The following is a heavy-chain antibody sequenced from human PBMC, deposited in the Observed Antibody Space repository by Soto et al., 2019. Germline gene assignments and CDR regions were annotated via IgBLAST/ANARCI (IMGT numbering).Heavy chain of an antibody. CDR2: ISTYNGDT. CDR3: AREGVAPYYYYGMDV. CDR1: GYTFTRSG. J-gene: IGHJ6*02. V-gene: IGHV1-18*01. Sequence: EASVKVSCKASGYTFTRSGISWVRQAPGQGLEWMRWISTYNGDTNYAQTFQGRVTMTTDTSTSTVHMEVRSLRSDDTAVYYCAREGVAPYYYYGMDVWGQGTPVTVSS. D-gene: IGHD5-12*01.